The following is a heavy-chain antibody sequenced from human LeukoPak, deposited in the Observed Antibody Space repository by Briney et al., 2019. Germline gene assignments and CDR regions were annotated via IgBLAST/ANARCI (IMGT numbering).Heavy chain of an antibody. CDR2: IIPILGIA. J-gene: IGHJ5*02. Sequence: ASVTVSCKASGGTFSSYAISWVRQAPGQGLEWMGRIIPILGIANYAQKFQGRVTITADKSTSTAYMELSSLRSEDTAVYYCARERGRSIVGAKNWFDPWGQGTLVTVSS. V-gene: IGHV1-69*04. CDR1: GGTFSSYA. CDR3: ARERGRSIVGAKNWFDP. D-gene: IGHD1-26*01.